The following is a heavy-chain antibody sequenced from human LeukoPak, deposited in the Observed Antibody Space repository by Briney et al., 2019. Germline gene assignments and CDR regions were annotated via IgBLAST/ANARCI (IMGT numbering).Heavy chain of an antibody. CDR3: ARVCTSCYEGKWYFDL. Sequence: SQTLSLTCTVSGGSISSGGYYWSWIRQHPGTGLEWIGYIYYSGSTYYNPSLKSRVTISVDTSKNQFPLKLSSVTAADTAVYYCARVCTSCYEGKWYFDLWGRGTLVTVSS. D-gene: IGHD2-2*01. CDR1: GGSISSGGYY. CDR2: IYYSGST. J-gene: IGHJ2*01. V-gene: IGHV4-31*03.